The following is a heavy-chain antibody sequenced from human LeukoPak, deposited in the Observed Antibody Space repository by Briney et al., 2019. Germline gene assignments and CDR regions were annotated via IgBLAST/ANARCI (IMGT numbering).Heavy chain of an antibody. CDR1: GGTFSSYA. CDR3: ARLYDPPIGYCSSTSCSVPFDY. V-gene: IGHV1-69*13. CDR2: VIPIFGTA. Sequence: ASVKVSCKASGGTFSSYAISWVRQAPGQGLEWMGGVIPIFGTANYAQKSQGRVTITADESTRPAYMELRRLRSQDTAVYYCARLYDPPIGYCSSTSCSVPFDYWGQGTLVIVSS. J-gene: IGHJ4*02. D-gene: IGHD2-2*01.